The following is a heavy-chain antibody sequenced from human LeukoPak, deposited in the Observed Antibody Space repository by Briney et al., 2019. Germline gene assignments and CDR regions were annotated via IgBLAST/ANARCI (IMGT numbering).Heavy chain of an antibody. CDR3: ARGRGGYYGSGPLDY. CDR2: MNPNSGNT. D-gene: IGHD3-10*01. Sequence: ASVKVSCKASGYTFTSYDINWVRQAPGQGLEWMGWMNPNSGNTGCAQKFQGRVTMARNTSISTAYMELSSLRSEDTAVYYCARGRGGYYGSGPLDYWGQGTLVTVSS. CDR1: GYTFTSYD. V-gene: IGHV1-8*01. J-gene: IGHJ4*02.